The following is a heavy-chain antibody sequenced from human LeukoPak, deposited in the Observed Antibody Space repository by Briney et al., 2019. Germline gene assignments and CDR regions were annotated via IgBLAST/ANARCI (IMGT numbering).Heavy chain of an antibody. CDR1: GFTFSSYA. CDR2: IPGSGGAT. CDR3: ARARPWDSSRSYYFGMDV. J-gene: IGHJ6*02. D-gene: IGHD3-22*01. V-gene: IGHV3-23*01. Sequence: GGSLRLSCEASGFTFSSYAIRWVRQAPGTGLEWVSSIPGSGGATYYADSVGGRFSISRDSSKNTVYLQMNSLRDEDTAVYYCARARPWDSSRSYYFGMDVWGHGTTVTVSS.